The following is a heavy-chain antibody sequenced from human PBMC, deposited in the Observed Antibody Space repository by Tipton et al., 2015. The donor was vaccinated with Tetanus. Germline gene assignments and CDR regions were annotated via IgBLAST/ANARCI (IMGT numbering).Heavy chain of an antibody. D-gene: IGHD3-22*01. CDR2: IDPNSGDT. CDR1: GYTFTGYY. V-gene: IGHV1-2*02. CDR3: ARDRGDYIYYGMDV. J-gene: IGHJ6*02. Sequence: VQSGAELKKPGASVKVSCTASGYTFTGYYMYWVRQAPGQGLEWVGWIDPNSGDTIYAQNFQGRVTMTRDTSISTVYMELSRLRSDDTAVYYCARDRGDYIYYGMDVWGPGTTVTVS.